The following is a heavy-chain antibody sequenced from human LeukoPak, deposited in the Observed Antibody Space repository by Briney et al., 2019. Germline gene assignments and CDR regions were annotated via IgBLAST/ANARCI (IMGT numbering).Heavy chain of an antibody. D-gene: IGHD6-6*01. V-gene: IGHV4-34*01. CDR3: ARGFRAGRHIAPDIAAPVGYFDY. J-gene: IGHJ4*02. CDR2: INHSGST. Sequence: PSETLSLTCAVYGGSFSGYYWSSIRQPPGKGLEWIGEINHSGSTNYNPSLKSRVTISVDTSKNQFSLKLSSVTAADTAVYYGARGFRAGRHIAPDIAAPVGYFDYWGQGTLVTVSS. CDR1: GGSFSGYY.